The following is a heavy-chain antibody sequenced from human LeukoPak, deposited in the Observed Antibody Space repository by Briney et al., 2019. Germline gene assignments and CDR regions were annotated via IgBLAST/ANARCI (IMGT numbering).Heavy chain of an antibody. V-gene: IGHV4-61*02. CDR2: IYTSGST. Sequence: SQTLSLTCTVSGGSISSGSYYWSWLRQPAGKGLEWNGRIYTSGSTNYNPSLKSRVTISVDTSKNQFSLKLSSVTAADTAVYYCARGAYGDLSDYWGQGTLVTVSS. D-gene: IGHD4-17*01. CDR1: GGSISSGSYY. CDR3: ARGAYGDLSDY. J-gene: IGHJ4*02.